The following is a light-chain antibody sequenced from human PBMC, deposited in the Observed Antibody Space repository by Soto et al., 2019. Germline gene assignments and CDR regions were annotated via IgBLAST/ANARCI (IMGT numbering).Light chain of an antibody. Sequence: AILLTQSPSALSASTGDRVTITCRASQCIXSDFDWYQKKPGKAPKILNSAESTLQSAVASRFTGSGSGKDFALTISCLQSEDFAKYYCRQYYRNLVRTFGGGTKVDIK. CDR3: RQYYRNLVRT. CDR1: QCIXSD. J-gene: IGKJ4*02. CDR2: AES. V-gene: IGKV1-8*01.